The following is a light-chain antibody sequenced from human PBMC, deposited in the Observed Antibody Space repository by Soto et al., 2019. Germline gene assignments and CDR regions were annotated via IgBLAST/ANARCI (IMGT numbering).Light chain of an antibody. CDR1: QTISDTF. CDR3: QQFGVSPT. J-gene: IGKJ4*01. V-gene: IGKV3-20*01. Sequence: EIVLTQSPGTLSLSPGERATLSCRASQTISDTFLAWYQQKPGQAPRLLIDGASSRATDIPDRVSGTGSGTDFTLTIDRLEPEDFAVYYCQQFGVSPTFGGGTKVEIK. CDR2: GAS.